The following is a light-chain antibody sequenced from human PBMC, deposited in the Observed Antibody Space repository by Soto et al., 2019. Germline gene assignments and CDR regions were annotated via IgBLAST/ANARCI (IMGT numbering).Light chain of an antibody. Sequence: EIVLTQSPATLSLSPGERGTLSCWASQSVSTNLAWYQQKPGQAPRLLIYGASNRVTGIPARFSGSGSGTDFTLPISSLESEDFATYYCQRRADWPPGATFGGGTKVEI. J-gene: IGKJ4*01. CDR1: QSVSTN. CDR2: GAS. CDR3: QRRADWPPGAT. V-gene: IGKV3-11*01.